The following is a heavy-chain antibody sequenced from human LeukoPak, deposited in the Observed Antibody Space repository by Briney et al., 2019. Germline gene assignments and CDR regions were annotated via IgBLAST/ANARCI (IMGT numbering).Heavy chain of an antibody. D-gene: IGHD5-18*01. CDR3: ASVMGLYCYGSFDY. CDR1: GGSISSYY. J-gene: IGHJ4*02. CDR2: IYTSGST. V-gene: IGHV4-4*07. Sequence: SETLSLTCTVSGGSISSYYWSWIRQPAGKGPEWIGRIYTSGSTYYNPSLKSLVTTSVDTSKNQFSLKLSSMTTADSTFYYCASVMGLYCYGSFDYWGQGTLVTASS.